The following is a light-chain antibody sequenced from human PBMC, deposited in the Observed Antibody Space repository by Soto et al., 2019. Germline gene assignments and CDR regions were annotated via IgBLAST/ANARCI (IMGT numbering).Light chain of an antibody. CDR1: QSVSRN. J-gene: IGKJ5*01. V-gene: IGKV3-15*01. CDR2: GAS. Sequence: EIVMTQSPATLSVSPGERATLSCRASQSVSRNLAWYQQRPGQAPRLLISGASTRATGIAARFSGRGSGREFTLTISSLQSEDSALYYCQQYSNWPTFGQGTRLEI. CDR3: QQYSNWPT.